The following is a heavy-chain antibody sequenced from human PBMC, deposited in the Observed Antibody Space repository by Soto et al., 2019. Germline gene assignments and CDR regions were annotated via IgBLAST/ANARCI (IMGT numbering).Heavy chain of an antibody. D-gene: IGHD3-9*01. CDR3: ARSTYYDILTGSYYYYAMDV. CDR2: ISRGGAYT. CDR1: DFIFLDYA. J-gene: IGHJ6*02. V-gene: IGHV3-23*01. Sequence: PGGSLRLSCAASDFIFLDYAMTWVRQAPGKGLEWVSTISRGGAYTHYADSVEGRFTISRENSNNTLYLHMNNLRAEDTAVYYCARSTYYDILTGSYYYYAMDVWGQGTTVTVSS.